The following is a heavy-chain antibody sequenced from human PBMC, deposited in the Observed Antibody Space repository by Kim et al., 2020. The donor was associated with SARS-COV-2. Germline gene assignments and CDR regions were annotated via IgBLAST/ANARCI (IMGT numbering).Heavy chain of an antibody. V-gene: IGHV1-69*13. CDR2: IIPIFGTA. CDR3: ARDRGLLWFGELLPNWFDP. J-gene: IGHJ5*02. Sequence: SVKVSCKASGGTFSSYAISWVRQAPGQGLEWMGGIIPIFGTANYAQKFQGRVTITADESTSTAYMELSSLRSEDTAVYYCARDRGLLWFGELLPNWFDPWGQGTLVTVSS. CDR1: GGTFSSYA. D-gene: IGHD3-10*01.